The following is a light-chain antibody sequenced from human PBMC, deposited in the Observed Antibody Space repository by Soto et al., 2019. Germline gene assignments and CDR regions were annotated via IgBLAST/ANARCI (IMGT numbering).Light chain of an antibody. CDR3: QQYGDSVFT. V-gene: IGKV3-20*01. CDR2: GTS. Sequence: EIVLTQSPGTLSLSPGERATLSCRASQSLTSNYLAWYQQKPGQAPRLLISGTSNRATGIPDGFSVSGSGTDFNLTVSRLEPDDFAVYYCQQYGDSVFTFGPGTTVDIK. J-gene: IGKJ3*01. CDR1: QSLTSNY.